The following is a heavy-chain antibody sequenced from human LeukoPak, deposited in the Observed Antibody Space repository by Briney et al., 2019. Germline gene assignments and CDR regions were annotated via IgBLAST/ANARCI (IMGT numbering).Heavy chain of an antibody. V-gene: IGHV3-9*01. CDR2: IRWNSGSI. J-gene: IGHJ3*02. D-gene: IGHD3-10*01. CDR1: GFTFDDYA. Sequence: GGSLRLSCAASGFTFDDYAMHWVRQAPGKGLEWVSGIRWNSGSIGYADSVKGRFTISRDNAKNSLYLQMNSLRAKDTALYYCAKDMGSGSYIDAFDIWGQGTMVTVSS. CDR3: AKDMGSGSYIDAFDI.